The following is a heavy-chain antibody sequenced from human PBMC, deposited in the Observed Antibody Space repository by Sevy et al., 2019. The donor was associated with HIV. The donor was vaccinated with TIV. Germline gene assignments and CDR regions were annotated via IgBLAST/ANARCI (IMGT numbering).Heavy chain of an antibody. V-gene: IGHV3-30*03. CDR2: ISSDGNDK. CDR3: AGGVVIGTTFDY. CDR1: GFTFSSYG. Sequence: GGSLRLSCAASGFTFSSYGIHWVRQTPGKGLEWVSFISSDGNDKYYADSVKGRFSISRDNSKKTVNLQVDGLRPEDTAVYYCAGGVVIGTTFDYWGQGTLVTVSS. J-gene: IGHJ4*02. D-gene: IGHD3-22*01.